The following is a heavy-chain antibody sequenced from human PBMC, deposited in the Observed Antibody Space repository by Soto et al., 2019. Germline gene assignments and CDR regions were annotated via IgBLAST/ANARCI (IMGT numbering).Heavy chain of an antibody. Sequence: PGGSLRLSCAASGFTFSSYAMSWVRQAPGKGLEWVSAISGSGGSTYYADSVKGRFTISRDNSKNTLYLQMNSLRAEDTAVYYCAKGTTDFLAAPGQYYFDYWGQGTLVTVSS. CDR2: ISGSGGST. CDR1: GFTFSSYA. V-gene: IGHV3-23*01. D-gene: IGHD6-13*01. J-gene: IGHJ4*02. CDR3: AKGTTDFLAAPGQYYFDY.